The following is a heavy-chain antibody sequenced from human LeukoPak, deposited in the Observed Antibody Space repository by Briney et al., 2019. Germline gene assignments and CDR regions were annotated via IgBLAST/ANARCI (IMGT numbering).Heavy chain of an antibody. CDR3: AKDRDGSGGFDY. V-gene: IGHV3-30*04. CDR1: GFTFSTCA. J-gene: IGHJ4*02. Sequence: GRSLRLACAASGFTFSTCAMHWVRQAPGKELEWVAVISYDGTNIYYADFVRGRFTISRDNSKNTLYLQMNSLRPEDTAVYYCAKDRDGSGGFDYWGQGTLVTVSS. CDR2: ISYDGTNI. D-gene: IGHD3-10*01.